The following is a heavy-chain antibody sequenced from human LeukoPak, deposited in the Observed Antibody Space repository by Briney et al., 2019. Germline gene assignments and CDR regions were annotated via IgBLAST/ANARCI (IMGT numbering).Heavy chain of an antibody. CDR3: ARPGTVGYYFDY. CDR2: IIPILGIA. CDR1: GGTFSSYA. V-gene: IGHV1-69*04. Sequence: ASVKVSCKASGGTFSSYAISWVRQAPGQGLEWMGRIIPILGIANYAQKFQGRVTITADKSTSTAYMELSSLRSEDTAVYYCARPGTVGYYFDYWGQGTLVTVSS. D-gene: IGHD1-14*01. J-gene: IGHJ4*02.